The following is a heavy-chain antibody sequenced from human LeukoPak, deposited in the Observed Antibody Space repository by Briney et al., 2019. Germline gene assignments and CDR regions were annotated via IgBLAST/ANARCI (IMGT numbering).Heavy chain of an antibody. CDR1: GYTFTSYD. CDR3: ARVNWKNWFDP. V-gene: IGHV1-8*03. J-gene: IGHJ5*02. Sequence: ASVKVSCKASGYTFTSYDINWVRQATGQGLEWMGWMNPNSGNTGYAQKFQGRVTITRNTSISTAYMELSSLRSDDTAVYYCARVNWKNWFDPWGQGTLVTVSS. CDR2: MNPNSGNT. D-gene: IGHD1-1*01.